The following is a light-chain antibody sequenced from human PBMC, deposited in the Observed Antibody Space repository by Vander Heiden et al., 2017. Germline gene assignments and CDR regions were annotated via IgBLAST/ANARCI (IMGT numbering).Light chain of an antibody. Sequence: EIVMTQSPATLSVSTGERATLSCRASQSVSSNLAWYQQKPGQAPRILIYGASTRATGIPARFSGSGSWTEFTLTISSLQSEDFAVYYCQQYNNWPPWTFGQGTKVEIK. CDR2: GAS. J-gene: IGKJ1*01. CDR3: QQYNNWPPWT. CDR1: QSVSSN. V-gene: IGKV3-15*01.